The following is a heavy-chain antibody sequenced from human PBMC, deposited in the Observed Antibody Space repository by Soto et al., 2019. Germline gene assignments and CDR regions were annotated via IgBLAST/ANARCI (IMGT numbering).Heavy chain of an antibody. Sequence: GGSLRLSCAASGFTFSHSWMSWVRQAPGKGLEWVGRIKSKADGETKDYGAPVRGRFTISRDDAKDTLYLQMNSLRIEDTAVYYCCVVKRLDQYSTSGYWFDPWGPGTLVTVSS. CDR1: GFTFSHSW. V-gene: IGHV3-15*01. CDR3: CVVKRLDQYSTSGYWFDP. J-gene: IGHJ5*02. CDR2: IKSKADGETK. D-gene: IGHD2-15*01.